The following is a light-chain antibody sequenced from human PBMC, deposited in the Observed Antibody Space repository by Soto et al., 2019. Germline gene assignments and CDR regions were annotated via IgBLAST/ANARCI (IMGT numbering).Light chain of an antibody. Sequence: EIELTQSPGTLSLSPGEGATLSCRASQTISNTYLAWYQQKPGQAPRLLIYGASSRATGIPDRFSGSGSGTDFTLTISGLEPEDFAVYYCQSYGRTAFTFGPGTKVDIK. J-gene: IGKJ3*01. CDR2: GAS. V-gene: IGKV3-20*01. CDR1: QTISNTY. CDR3: QSYGRTAFT.